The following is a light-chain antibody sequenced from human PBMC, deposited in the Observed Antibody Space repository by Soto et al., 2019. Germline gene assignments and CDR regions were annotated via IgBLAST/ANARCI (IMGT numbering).Light chain of an antibody. Sequence: DIQMTQSPSTLSASVGDRVTITCRASQSIGSSLAGYQQQPGTATKLLIYRASTLEDGVPSSFSGSGSGAAFSLTISSLQPDDFATYYRQQYSGYSPYTFGQGTKLET. CDR3: QQYSGYSPYT. CDR1: QSIGSS. V-gene: IGKV1-5*03. CDR2: RAS. J-gene: IGKJ2*01.